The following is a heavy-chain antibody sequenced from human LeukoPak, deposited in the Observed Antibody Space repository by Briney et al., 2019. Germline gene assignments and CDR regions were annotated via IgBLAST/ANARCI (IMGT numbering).Heavy chain of an antibody. CDR1: GYTFTSYL. J-gene: IGHJ6*04. V-gene: IGHV5-10-1*01. D-gene: IGHD2-2*01. Sequence: GESLKISCKASGYTFTSYLIGWVRQMPGRGLEWMGRIDPSETYIDYNPSFRGHVTFSTDKSITTAYLQWSNLTAADTAIYYCARLGSTRQYYCGLDVWGKGTTVTVSS. CDR3: ARLGSTRQYYCGLDV. CDR2: IDPSETYI.